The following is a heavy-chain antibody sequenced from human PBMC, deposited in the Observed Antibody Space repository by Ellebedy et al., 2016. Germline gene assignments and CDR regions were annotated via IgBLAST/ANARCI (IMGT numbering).Heavy chain of an antibody. CDR2: INSDGSST. D-gene: IGHD4/OR15-4a*01. V-gene: IGHV3-74*01. CDR1: GFTFSSYW. J-gene: IGHJ5*02. Sequence: GESLKISXAASGFTFSSYWMHWVRQAPGKGLVWVSRINSDGSSTSYADSVKGRFTISRDNAKNTLYLQMNSLRAEDTAVYYCAGDLTRTKAGRSKPSGFDPWGQGTLVTVSS. CDR3: AGDLTRTKAGRSKPSGFDP.